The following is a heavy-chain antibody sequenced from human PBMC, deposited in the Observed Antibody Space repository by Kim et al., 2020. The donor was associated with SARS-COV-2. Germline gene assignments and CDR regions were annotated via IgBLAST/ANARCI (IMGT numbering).Heavy chain of an antibody. CDR1: GFTFNTYG. Sequence: GGSLRLSCAASGFTFNTYGMHWVRQAPGKGLEWVAVIAYDGSNTYYADSVKGRFTISRDNSKNTLYLQMNSLRIEDTAVYYCAKTLSGSYFGYDYWGQGTLGTVSS. CDR3: AKTLSGSYFGYDY. D-gene: IGHD1-26*01. V-gene: IGHV3-30*18. J-gene: IGHJ4*02. CDR2: IAYDGSNT.